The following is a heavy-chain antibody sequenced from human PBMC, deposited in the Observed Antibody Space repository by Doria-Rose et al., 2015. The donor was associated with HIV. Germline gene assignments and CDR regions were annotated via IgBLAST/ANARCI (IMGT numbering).Heavy chain of an antibody. CDR2: ISSSSEYI. J-gene: IGHJ4*02. Sequence: VQLHESGGGLVKPGGSLRLSCAASGFTSSRYSMNWVRQAPGKGLEWVSSISSSSEYIYHVDSVQGRFTISRDNAKNSVYLQMNSLRTEDTAVYYCARDHYDSGGYYSDWGQGALVTVSS. CDR3: ARDHYDSGGYYSD. CDR1: GFTSSRYS. D-gene: IGHD3-22*01. V-gene: IGHV3-21*03.